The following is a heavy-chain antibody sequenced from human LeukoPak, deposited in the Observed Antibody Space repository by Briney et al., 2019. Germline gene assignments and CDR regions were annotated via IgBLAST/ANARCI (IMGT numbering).Heavy chain of an antibody. J-gene: IGHJ4*02. CDR3: ANLGDNSGWYEY. D-gene: IGHD6-19*01. Sequence: GGSLRLSCAASGFTFSSYWMSWVRQAPGKGLEWVANIKQDGSEKYYVDSVKGRFTISRDNARNSLFLQMNSLRADDTAVYYCANLGDNSGWYEYWGQGTLVTVSS. V-gene: IGHV3-7*01. CDR2: IKQDGSEK. CDR1: GFTFSSYW.